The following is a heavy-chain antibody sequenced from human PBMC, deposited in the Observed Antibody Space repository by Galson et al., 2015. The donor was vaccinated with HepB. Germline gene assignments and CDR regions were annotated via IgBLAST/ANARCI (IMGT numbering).Heavy chain of an antibody. J-gene: IGHJ3*02. CDR1: GYTFTRYA. Sequence: SVKVSCKASGYTFTRYAMHWVRQAPGQRLEWMGWINAGTGETKYSQKFQGRVTITRDTSASTAYMELGRLRSEDTAVYYCARMGYYDGSHYHDAFDMWGQGTMVTVSS. CDR2: INAGTGET. CDR3: ARMGYYDGSHYHDAFDM. D-gene: IGHD3-22*01. V-gene: IGHV1-3*01.